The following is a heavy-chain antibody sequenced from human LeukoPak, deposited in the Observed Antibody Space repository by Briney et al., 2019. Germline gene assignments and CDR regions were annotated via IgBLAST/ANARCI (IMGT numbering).Heavy chain of an antibody. D-gene: IGHD2-15*01. J-gene: IGHJ3*02. CDR2: INPNSGGT. CDR3: ARPYCSGGSCSFAFDI. V-gene: IGHV1-2*02. CDR1: GYTFTGYY. Sequence: ASVKVSCKASGYTFTGYYMHWVRQAPGQGLEWMGWINPNSGGTNYAQKFQGRVTMTRDTSISTAYMELSRLRSDDTAVYYCARPYCSGGSCSFAFDIWGQGTMVTVSS.